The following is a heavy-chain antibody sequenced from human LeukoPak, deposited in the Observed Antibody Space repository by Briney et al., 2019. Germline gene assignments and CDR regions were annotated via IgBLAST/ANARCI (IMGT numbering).Heavy chain of an antibody. CDR1: GFTFSSYG. J-gene: IGHJ6*03. CDR3: AKNPRITKNYYYFYYMDV. V-gene: IGHV3-23*01. Sequence: GGSLRLSCTASGFTFSSYGMTCVRQAPGKRLEWVSAISGSGGSTNYVDSVKGRFTISRDNFKNTLYLQMNSLRAEDTALYYCAKNPRITKNYYYFYYMDVWGKGTTVTVSS. D-gene: IGHD3-3*01. CDR2: ISGSGGST.